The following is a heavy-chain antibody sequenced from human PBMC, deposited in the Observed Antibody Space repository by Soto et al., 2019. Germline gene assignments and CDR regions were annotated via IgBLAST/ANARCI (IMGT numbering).Heavy chain of an antibody. V-gene: IGHV1-18*04. CDR3: ARLAYDPLGISGWLEP. CDR1: GDTFTSYG. D-gene: IGHD3-16*01. CDR2: ISAYNGNT. Sequence: ASVKVSCKASGDTFTSYGISWVRQAPGQGLEWMGWISAYNGNTNYAQKLQGRVTMTTATSTKTAYMELRSLRSDDTAVYYCARLAYDPLGISGWLEPWAQGTLVPVSS. J-gene: IGHJ5*02.